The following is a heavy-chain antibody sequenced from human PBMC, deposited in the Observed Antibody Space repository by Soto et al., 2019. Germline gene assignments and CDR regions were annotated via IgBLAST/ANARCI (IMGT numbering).Heavy chain of an antibody. CDR1: GFTFRSYW. CDR2: INSDGSST. D-gene: IGHD5-18*01. CDR3: VRDEYSYGFDF. V-gene: IGHV3-74*01. J-gene: IGHJ4*02. Sequence: PGGSLRLSCAASGFTFRSYWMHWVRQAPGKGLVWVSHINSDGSSTNYADSVKGRFTISRDNAKNTLYLQMNSLRAEDTAVYYCVRDEYSYGFDFWGQGTLVTVSS.